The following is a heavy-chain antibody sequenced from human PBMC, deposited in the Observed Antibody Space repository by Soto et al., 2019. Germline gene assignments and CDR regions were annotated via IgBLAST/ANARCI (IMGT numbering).Heavy chain of an antibody. Sequence: QVQLQESGPGLVKPSETLSLTCTVSGGSISSYYWSWIRQPPGKGLEWIGYIYYSGSTNYNPSLKSRVTISVDTSKNQFSLKLSSVTAADTAVYYCARAFDYCSAGRCATRRYYGMDVWGQRTTVTVSS. D-gene: IGHD2-15*01. V-gene: IGHV4-59*01. CDR2: IYYSGST. CDR1: GGSISSYY. J-gene: IGHJ6*02. CDR3: ARAFDYCSAGRCATRRYYGMDV.